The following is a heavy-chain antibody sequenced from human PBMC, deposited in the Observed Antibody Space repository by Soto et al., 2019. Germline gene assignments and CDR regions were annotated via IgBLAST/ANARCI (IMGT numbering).Heavy chain of an antibody. V-gene: IGHV3-7*01. CDR1: GFTFSSYW. J-gene: IGHJ4*02. CDR2: IKQDGSEK. D-gene: IGHD1-1*01. CDR3: ASSPQGPWGRTGMTWWFDY. Sequence: EVQLVESGGGLVQPGGSLRLSCAASGFTFSSYWMSWVRQAPGKGLEWVANIKQDGSEKYYVDSVKGRFTISRDNAKNSLYLQMNSLRAADTAVYYCASSPQGPWGRTGMTWWFDYWGQGTLVTVSS.